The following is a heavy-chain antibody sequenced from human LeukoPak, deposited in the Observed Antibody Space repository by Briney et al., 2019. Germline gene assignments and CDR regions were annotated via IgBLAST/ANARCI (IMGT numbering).Heavy chain of an antibody. J-gene: IGHJ4*02. CDR3: ARGIYDSSGVLDY. CDR2: IWYDGRNK. V-gene: IGHV3-33*01. CDR1: GFTFRSYG. D-gene: IGHD3-22*01. Sequence: GGSLRLSCAASGFTFRSYGMHWVRQAPGKGLEWVAVIWYDGRNKCYAGSVKGRFTISRDNSKNTLYLQMDSLRAEDTAVYYCARGIYDSSGVLDYWGQGTLVTVSS.